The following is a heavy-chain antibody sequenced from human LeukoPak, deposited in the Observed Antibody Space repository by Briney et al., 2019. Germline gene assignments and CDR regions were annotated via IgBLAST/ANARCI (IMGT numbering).Heavy chain of an antibody. CDR1: GFTFSSYW. V-gene: IGHV3-7*01. Sequence: GGSLRLSCAASGFTFSSYWMSWVRQAPGKGLEWVANIKQDGSEKYYVDSVKGRFTISRDNAKNSLYLQMNSLRAEDTAVYHCARDYYAILSRYFDLWGRGTLVTVSS. CDR2: IKQDGSEK. D-gene: IGHD3-9*01. J-gene: IGHJ2*01. CDR3: ARDYYAILSRYFDL.